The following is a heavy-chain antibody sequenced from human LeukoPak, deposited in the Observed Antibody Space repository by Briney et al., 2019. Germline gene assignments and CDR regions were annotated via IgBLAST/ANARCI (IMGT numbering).Heavy chain of an antibody. Sequence: SETLSLTCTVSGGSISSYYWSWIRQPPGKGLEWIGYIYYSGSTNYNPSLKSRVTISVDTSKNQFSLKLSSVTAADTAVYYCARPRIAAAGAFDIWGQGTMVTVSS. CDR3: ARPRIAAAGAFDI. J-gene: IGHJ3*02. V-gene: IGHV4-59*08. CDR2: IYYSGST. CDR1: GGSISSYY. D-gene: IGHD6-13*01.